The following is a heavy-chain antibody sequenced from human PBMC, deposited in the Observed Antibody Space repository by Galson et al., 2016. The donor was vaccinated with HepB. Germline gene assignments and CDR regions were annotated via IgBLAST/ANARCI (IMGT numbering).Heavy chain of an antibody. CDR3: ARDPQYQLTNYYYYGMDV. Sequence: SLRLSCAASGFTFSSYWMHWVRQAPGKGLVWISRINSDGSSTSYADSVKGRFTISRDNSKNTLYLQMNSLRAEDTAVYYCARDPQYQLTNYYYYGMDVWGQGTTVTV. J-gene: IGHJ6*02. D-gene: IGHD2-2*01. V-gene: IGHV3-74*01. CDR1: GFTFSSYW. CDR2: INSDGSST.